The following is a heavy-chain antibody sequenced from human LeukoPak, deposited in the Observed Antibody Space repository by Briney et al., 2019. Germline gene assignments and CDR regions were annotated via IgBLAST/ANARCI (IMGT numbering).Heavy chain of an antibody. Sequence: GGSLRLSCAASGFTFSSYSMNWVRQAPGKGLEWVSSISSSSSYIYYADSVKGRFTISRDYAKNSLYLQMNSLRAEDTAVYYCARGDCSSTSCEEGIYYYYGMDVWGQGTTVTVSS. D-gene: IGHD2-2*01. CDR1: GFTFSSYS. J-gene: IGHJ6*02. CDR3: ARGDCSSTSCEEGIYYYYGMDV. V-gene: IGHV3-21*04. CDR2: ISSSSSYI.